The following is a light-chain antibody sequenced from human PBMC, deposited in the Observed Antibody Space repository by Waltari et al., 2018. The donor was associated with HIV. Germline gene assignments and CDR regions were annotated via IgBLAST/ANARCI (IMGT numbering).Light chain of an antibody. V-gene: IGLV3-19*01. J-gene: IGLJ3*02. CDR3: NARDTSGNRLL. CDR2: GKN. CDR1: DLRTDD. Sequence: SSDLTHDPAVSVALGRTVSITCRVGDLRTDDGSWYNQKPGQAPILFIYGKNYRPSGVPERFSGSNSENSASLIITGAQAEDEAHYYCNARDTSGNRLLFGGGTKLTVI.